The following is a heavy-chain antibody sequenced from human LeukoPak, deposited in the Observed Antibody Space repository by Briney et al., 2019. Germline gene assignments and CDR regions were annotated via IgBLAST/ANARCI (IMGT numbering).Heavy chain of an antibody. CDR2: INHSGST. D-gene: IGHD3-10*01. Sequence: SETLSLTCAVYGGSFSGYYWSWIRQPPGKGLEWIGEINHSGSTNYNPSLKSRVTISVDTSKNQFSLKLSSVTAADTAVYYCARRPYRGVIGRRGNYFDPWGQGTLVTVSS. CDR3: ARRPYRGVIGRRGNYFDP. V-gene: IGHV4-34*01. J-gene: IGHJ5*02. CDR1: GGSFSGYY.